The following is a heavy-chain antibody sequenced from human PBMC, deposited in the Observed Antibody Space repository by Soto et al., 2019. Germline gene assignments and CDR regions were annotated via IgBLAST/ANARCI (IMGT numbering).Heavy chain of an antibody. D-gene: IGHD5-18*01. CDR2: ISPSGGST. J-gene: IGHJ4*02. CDR3: ARVPARGYSYGPLDY. CDR1: GYTFTSYY. V-gene: IGHV1-46*01. Sequence: ASVKVSCKASGYTFTSYYMHWVRQAPGQGLEWMGIISPSGGSTSYAQKFQGRVTMTRDTSTSTVYMEMSSLRSEDTAVYYCARVPARGYSYGPLDYWGQGTLVTVSS.